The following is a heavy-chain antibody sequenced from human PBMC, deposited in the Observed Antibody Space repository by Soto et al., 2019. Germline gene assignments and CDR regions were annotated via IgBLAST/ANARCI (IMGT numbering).Heavy chain of an antibody. D-gene: IGHD2-15*01. CDR3: ARDKDCSGGSCYRFDY. Sequence: QVQLVQSGAEVKKPGASVKVSCKASGYTFTSYYMHWVRQAPGQGLEWMGIINPSGGSTSYAQKFEGRVTMSGDTSTSTVYVELSSLRSEDTAVYYCARDKDCSGGSCYRFDYWGQGTLVTVSS. CDR1: GYTFTSYY. J-gene: IGHJ4*02. CDR2: INPSGGST. V-gene: IGHV1-46*01.